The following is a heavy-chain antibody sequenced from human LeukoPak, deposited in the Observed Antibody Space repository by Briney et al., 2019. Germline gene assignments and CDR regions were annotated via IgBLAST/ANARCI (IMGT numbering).Heavy chain of an antibody. CDR3: ARQESVVSYFDY. J-gene: IGHJ4*02. Sequence: PGWSLRLYRASSLFTDNITYLSGVCQAPWKGLELVSVIYSGGSTYYADSVKGRFTISRDNSKNTLYLQMNSLRAEDTSVYYCARQESVVSYFDYWGQGTLVTVSS. CDR1: LFTDNITY. CDR2: IYSGGST. V-gene: IGHV3-66*04.